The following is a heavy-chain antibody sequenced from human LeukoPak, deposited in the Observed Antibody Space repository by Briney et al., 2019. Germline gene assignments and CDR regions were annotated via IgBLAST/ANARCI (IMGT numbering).Heavy chain of an antibody. CDR2: IGGSGVTK. Sequence: PGGSLRLSCAASGFTFSNYEMNWVRQAPGKGPEWISYIGGSGVTKRYADSVKGRFTISRDNAKNSLHLQMNSLRVEDTGVYYCARADYYGSPGHFGMDVWGRGTTVTVSS. D-gene: IGHD3-10*01. CDR1: GFTFSNYE. J-gene: IGHJ6*02. V-gene: IGHV3-48*03. CDR3: ARADYYGSPGHFGMDV.